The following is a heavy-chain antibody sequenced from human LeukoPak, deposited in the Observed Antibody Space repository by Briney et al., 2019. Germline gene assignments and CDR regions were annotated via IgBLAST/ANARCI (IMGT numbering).Heavy chain of an antibody. CDR2: ISPTSSYM. V-gene: IGHV3-21*04. Sequence: GGSLRLSCAASGFTFTDFYMNWVRQAPGKGLEWVSWISPTSSYMYYADSVKGRFTISRDNAKNSLYLQMNSLRAEVTALYYCVRDADGGNSWFDTWGQGTLVTVSS. CDR3: VRDADGGNSWFDT. J-gene: IGHJ5*02. CDR1: GFTFTDFY. D-gene: IGHD4-23*01.